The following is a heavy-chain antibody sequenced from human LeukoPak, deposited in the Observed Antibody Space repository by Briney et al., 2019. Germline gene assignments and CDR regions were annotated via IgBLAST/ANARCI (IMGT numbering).Heavy chain of an antibody. CDR2: IKQDGSTK. CDR3: VSFYETH. J-gene: IGHJ4*02. CDR1: GFTFSRHW. D-gene: IGHD2-2*01. Sequence: GGSLRLSCAASGFTFSRHWMYWVRQAPGKGLEWVANIKQDGSTKPYVDSVKGRFTISKDNAKNTVYLQMNNLRAEDTAVYYCVSFYETHWGRGTLVTVSS. V-gene: IGHV3-7*01.